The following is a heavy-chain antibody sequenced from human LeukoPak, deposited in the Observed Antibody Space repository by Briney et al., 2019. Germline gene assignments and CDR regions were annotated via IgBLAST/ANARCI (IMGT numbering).Heavy chain of an antibody. D-gene: IGHD1-1*01. CDR1: GASISSYY. Sequence: SETLSLTCNVSGASISSYYWSWIRQPAGKGLKWIGRIYTSANTNYSPSFKNRATISIDRSKNQFSLNLPSVTAADTAVYYCARDRIWNDAGHDPFDIWGQGTMVTVSS. V-gene: IGHV4-4*07. J-gene: IGHJ3*02. CDR3: ARDRIWNDAGHDPFDI. CDR2: IYTSANT.